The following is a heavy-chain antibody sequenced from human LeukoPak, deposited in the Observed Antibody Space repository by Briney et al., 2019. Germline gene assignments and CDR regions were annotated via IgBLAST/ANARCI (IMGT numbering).Heavy chain of an antibody. V-gene: IGHV3-23*01. D-gene: IGHD2-21*02. CDR2: ISGSGGST. Sequence: GGSLRLSCAASGFTFSSYAMSWVRQAPGKGLEWVSAISGSGGSTYYADSVKGRFTMSRDNSKNTLYLQMNSLRAEDTAVCYCAKSRHIVVVTAPFDYWGQGTLVTVSS. CDR1: GFTFSSYA. J-gene: IGHJ4*02. CDR3: AKSRHIVVVTAPFDY.